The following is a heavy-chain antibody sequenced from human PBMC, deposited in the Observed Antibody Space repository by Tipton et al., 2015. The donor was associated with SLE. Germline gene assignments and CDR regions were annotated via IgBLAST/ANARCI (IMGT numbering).Heavy chain of an antibody. CDR2: ISWNSGIM. D-gene: IGHD2-15*01. V-gene: IGHV3-9*01. J-gene: IGHJ3*02. CDR1: GFTFDDYV. CDR3: ARDGDIVVVTDAFDI. Sequence: SLRLSCAASGFTFDDYVMHWVRQAPGKGLEWVSGISWNSGIMGYADSVKGRFSISRDNAKNSLYLQMNSLRPEDTAVYYCARDGDIVVVTDAFDIWGQGTMVTVSS.